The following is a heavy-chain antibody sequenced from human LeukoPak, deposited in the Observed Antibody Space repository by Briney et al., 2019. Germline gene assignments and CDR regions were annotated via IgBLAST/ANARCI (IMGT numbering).Heavy chain of an antibody. J-gene: IGHJ4*02. CDR3: ARVGRYYDALTGYATGGSPFDY. D-gene: IGHD3-9*01. Sequence: SETLSLTCTVSGGSINNYYWNWIRQPPGKGLEWIGYIYYSGITNYNPSLKSRVSISVDTSRNQFSLKVTSVTAADTAVYYCARVGRYYDALTGYATGGSPFDYWGQGTPVTVSS. CDR1: GGSINNYY. CDR2: IYYSGIT. V-gene: IGHV4-59*12.